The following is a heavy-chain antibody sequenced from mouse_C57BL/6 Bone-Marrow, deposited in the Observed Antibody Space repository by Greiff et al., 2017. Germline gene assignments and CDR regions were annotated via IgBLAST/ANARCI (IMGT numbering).Heavy chain of an antibody. V-gene: IGHV1-69*01. CDR1: GYTFTSYW. CDR3: ARRAGSSYWFAY. Sequence: QVQLQQPGAELVMPGASVKLSCKASGYTFTSYWMHWVKQTPGQGLEWIGEFDPSDSYTNSTQKFKGKSTLTVDKSSSTAYMQLSSLTSEDSAVYDWARRAGSSYWFAYWGQGTLVTVSA. J-gene: IGHJ3*01. D-gene: IGHD1-1*01. CDR2: FDPSDSYT.